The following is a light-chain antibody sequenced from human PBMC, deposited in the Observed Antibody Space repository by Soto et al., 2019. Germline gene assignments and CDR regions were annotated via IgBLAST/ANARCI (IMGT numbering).Light chain of an antibody. J-gene: IGLJ1*01. V-gene: IGLV1-40*02. CDR2: SDN. Sequence: QSAWTHPPSVSGAPGQRVTISCTGSSSNIGAGYVVHWYQQLPGAAPKLLIFSDNNRPSGVPDRFSGSKSGTSASLAITGLRAEDEADYYCQSYDNNSDYVFGTGTKVTVL. CDR1: SSNIGAGYV. CDR3: QSYDNNSDYV.